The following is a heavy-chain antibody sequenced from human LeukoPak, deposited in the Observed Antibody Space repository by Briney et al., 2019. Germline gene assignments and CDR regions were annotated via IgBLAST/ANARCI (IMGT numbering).Heavy chain of an antibody. CDR1: GGSFSGYY. Sequence: SETLSLTCAVYGGSFSGYYWSWIRQPPGKGLEWIGKINHSGSTNYNPSLKSRVTISVDTSKNQFSLKLSSVTAADTAVYYCASLWGSYRSLDYWGQGTLVTVSS. CDR2: INHSGST. V-gene: IGHV4-34*01. CDR3: ASLWGSYRSLDY. J-gene: IGHJ4*02. D-gene: IGHD3-16*02.